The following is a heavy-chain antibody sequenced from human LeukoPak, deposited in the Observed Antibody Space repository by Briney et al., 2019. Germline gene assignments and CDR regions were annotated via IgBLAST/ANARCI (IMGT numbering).Heavy chain of an antibody. CDR3: ARAYVGYCSGGSCYRYFDY. Sequence: GGSLRLSCAASGFTFSTYSMNWVRQAPGKGLEGVSSISTSSSYIYYADSVKGRFTISRDNAKNSLYLQMNNLRAEDTAVYYCARAYVGYCSGGSCYRYFDYWGQGTLVTVSS. V-gene: IGHV3-21*01. J-gene: IGHJ4*02. CDR1: GFTFSTYS. D-gene: IGHD2-15*01. CDR2: ISTSSSYI.